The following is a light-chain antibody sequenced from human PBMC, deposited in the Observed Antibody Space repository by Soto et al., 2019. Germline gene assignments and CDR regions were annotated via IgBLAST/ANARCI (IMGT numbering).Light chain of an antibody. Sequence: DTVMTQSPGSLAVSLGERATINCKSSQSVLYSSNNKNYLAWYQQKPGQPPKLLIYWAATRESGVPDRFSGSGSGTDFTLTISSLQADDVAVYYCQQYYSAPYSFGQGTKLEIK. CDR1: QSVLYSSNNKNY. CDR3: QQYYSAPYS. V-gene: IGKV4-1*01. CDR2: WAA. J-gene: IGKJ2*03.